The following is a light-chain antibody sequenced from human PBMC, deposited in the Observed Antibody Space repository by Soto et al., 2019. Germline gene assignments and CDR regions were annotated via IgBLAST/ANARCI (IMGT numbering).Light chain of an antibody. V-gene: IGLV2-14*01. CDR1: SSDVGGYNY. CDR3: SSYTSRTTPYV. Sequence: QYVLTQPASVSGSPGQSITISCTGTSSDVGGYNYVSWYQQHPGKAPKLIIYEVTNRPSGVSNRFSGSKSGDTASLTISGLQAEDEADYYCSSYTSRTTPYVFGGGTKVTVL. CDR2: EVT. J-gene: IGLJ1*01.